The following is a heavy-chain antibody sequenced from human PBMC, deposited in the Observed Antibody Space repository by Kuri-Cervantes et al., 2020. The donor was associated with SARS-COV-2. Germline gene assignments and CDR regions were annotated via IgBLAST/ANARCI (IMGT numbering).Heavy chain of an antibody. Sequence: GESLKISCAASGFTVSSNYMSWVRQAPGKGLEWVSVIYSGGSTYYADSVKGRSTISRDNSKNTLYLQMNSLRAEDTAVYYCAKVLGLDDRIAAAATDSSGWYGDYWGQGTLVTVSS. V-gene: IGHV3-53*01. CDR1: GFTVSSNY. CDR2: IYSGGST. D-gene: IGHD6-19*01. CDR3: AKVLGLDDRIAAAATDSSGWYGDY. J-gene: IGHJ4*02.